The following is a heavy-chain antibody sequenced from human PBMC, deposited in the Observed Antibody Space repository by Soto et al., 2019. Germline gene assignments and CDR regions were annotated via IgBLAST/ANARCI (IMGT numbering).Heavy chain of an antibody. CDR2: IDWDDDK. D-gene: IGHD4-4*01. V-gene: IGHV2-70*01. CDR3: ARIQGRDYSNYADYYGMDV. CDR1: GFSLSTSGMC. J-gene: IGHJ6*02. Sequence: SGPTLVNPTQTLTLTCTFSGFSLSTSGMCVSWIRQPPGKALEWLALIDWDDDKYHSTSLKTRLTISKDTSKNQVVLTMTNMDPVDTATYYCARIQGRDYSNYADYYGMDVWGQGTTVTVSS.